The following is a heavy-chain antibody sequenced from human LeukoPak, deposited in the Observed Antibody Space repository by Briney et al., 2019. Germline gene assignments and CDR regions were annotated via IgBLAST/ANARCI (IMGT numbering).Heavy chain of an antibody. V-gene: IGHV1-8*01. CDR1: GYTFTSYD. CDR3: ARAFYYDSSGYYYHFDY. Sequence: ASVKVSCKASGYTFTSYDINWVRQATGQGLEWMGWMNPISGNTGYAQKFQGRVTMTRNTSISTAYMELSSLRSEDTAVYYCARAFYYDSSGYYYHFDYWGQGTLVTVSS. D-gene: IGHD3-22*01. CDR2: MNPISGNT. J-gene: IGHJ4*02.